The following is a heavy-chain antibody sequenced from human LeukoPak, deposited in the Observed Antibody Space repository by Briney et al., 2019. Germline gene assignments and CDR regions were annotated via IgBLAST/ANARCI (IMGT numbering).Heavy chain of an antibody. CDR2: IKEDGSEK. CDR3: AIDLGRYRNNYFDC. CDR1: GFTFSSHW. D-gene: IGHD1-26*01. Sequence: GGSLRLSCAASGFTFSSHWMNWVRQAPGKGLEWVANIKEDGSEKYYVDSVKGRFTISRDNAKNSLCLQMSSLRAEDTAIYYCAIDLGRYRNNYFDCWGQGTLITVSS. V-gene: IGHV3-7*05. J-gene: IGHJ4*02.